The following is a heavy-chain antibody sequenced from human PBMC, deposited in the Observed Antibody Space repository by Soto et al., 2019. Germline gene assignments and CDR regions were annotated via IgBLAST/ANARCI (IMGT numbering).Heavy chain of an antibody. V-gene: IGHV1-8*01. D-gene: IGHD3-10*01. Sequence: QGQLVQSGAEVKKPGASVKVSCKTSGYTFTSYDINWVRQATGQGLEWMAWMNPNNGDTGYAPKFQGRVTLTKNTSISKAYMELISLTSEDTAVYYCARVRGRHYYALGSYAFFDYWGQGTLVTVSS. CDR2: MNPNNGDT. CDR3: ARVRGRHYYALGSYAFFDY. J-gene: IGHJ4*02. CDR1: GYTFTSYD.